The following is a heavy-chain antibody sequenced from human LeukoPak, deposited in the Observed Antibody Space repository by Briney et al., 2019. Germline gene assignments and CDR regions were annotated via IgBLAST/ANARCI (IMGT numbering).Heavy chain of an antibody. CDR3: ARELRIAIVRGVIIKGRSFDD. CDR1: GYTFTSYG. CDR2: ISAYNGNT. Sequence: ASVKLSCKASGYTFTSYGISWVRQAPGQGLEWMGWISAYNGNTNYAQKLQGRVTMTTDTSTSTAYMELRSLRSDDTAVYYCARELRIAIVRGVIIKGRSFDDWGQGTLVTVS. D-gene: IGHD3-10*01. J-gene: IGHJ4*02. V-gene: IGHV1-18*01.